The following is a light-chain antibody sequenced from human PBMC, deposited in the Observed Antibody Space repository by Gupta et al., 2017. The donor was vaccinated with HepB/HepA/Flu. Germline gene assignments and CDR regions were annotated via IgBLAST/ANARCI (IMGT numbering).Light chain of an antibody. J-gene: IGLJ2*01. V-gene: IGLV2-23*02. CDR2: EVN. CDR1: RSDVGNYNA. Sequence: QSALTQPASVSGSPGQSITISCTGTRSDVGNYNAVSWYQQHPGKAPKLMIFEVNKRPSGPSNRFSGSKSGNTASLTISGLQAEDEADYYCCSYAGSSTLVFGGGTKVTVL. CDR3: CSYAGSSTLV.